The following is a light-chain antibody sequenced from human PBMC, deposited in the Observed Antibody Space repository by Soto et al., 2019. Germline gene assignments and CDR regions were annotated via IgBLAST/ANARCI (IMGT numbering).Light chain of an antibody. V-gene: IGKV3-11*01. Sequence: EVVLTQSPATLSLSPGERATLSCRASQSVTKYLAWYQQKPGQALRLLIYDVSKRATGIPARFSGSGSETDFTLTISSLEPGDFAVYYCQQYYSTPYTFGQGTKLEIK. CDR1: QSVTKY. CDR2: DVS. CDR3: QQYYSTPYT. J-gene: IGKJ2*01.